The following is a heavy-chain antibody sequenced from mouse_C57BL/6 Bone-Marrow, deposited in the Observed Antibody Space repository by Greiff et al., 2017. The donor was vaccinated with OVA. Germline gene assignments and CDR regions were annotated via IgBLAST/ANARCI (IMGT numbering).Heavy chain of an antibody. CDR1: GFNIKDDY. D-gene: IGHD1-1*01. J-gene: IGHJ2*02. Sequence: VQLQESGAELVRPGASVKLSCTASGFNIKDDYMHWVKQRPEQGLEWIGWIDPENGDTEYASKFQGKATITADTASNTAYLQLSSLTSEDTAVYYCTTWDTTVVGGFDYWGHGTSLTVSS. CDR3: TTWDTTVVGGFDY. CDR2: IDPENGDT. V-gene: IGHV14-4*01.